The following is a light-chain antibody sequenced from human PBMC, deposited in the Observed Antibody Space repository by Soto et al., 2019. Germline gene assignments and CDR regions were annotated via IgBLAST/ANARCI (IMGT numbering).Light chain of an antibody. Sequence: EIVMTQSPATLSVSPGERATLSCRASQRVSSNLAWYQQKPGQAPRLLIYGASTRATGIPARFSGSGSETEFTLTISSLQSEDFAVYYCQQRSNWPPRTFGQGTKVEIK. J-gene: IGKJ1*01. CDR2: GAS. CDR1: QRVSSN. V-gene: IGKV3-15*01. CDR3: QQRSNWPPRT.